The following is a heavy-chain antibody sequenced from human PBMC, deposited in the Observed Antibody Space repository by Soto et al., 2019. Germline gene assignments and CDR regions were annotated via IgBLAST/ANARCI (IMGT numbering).Heavy chain of an antibody. V-gene: IGHV3-9*01. J-gene: IGHJ4*02. CDR1: GFTFDDYA. Sequence: EVQPVESGGGLVQPGRSLRLSCAASGFTFDDYAMHWVRQAPGKGLEWVSGISWNSGSIGYADSVKGRFTISRDNAKNSLYLQMNSLRAEDTALYYCAKFINGGSFDSWGQGTLVTVSS. CDR3: AKFINGGSFDS. D-gene: IGHD2-15*01. CDR2: ISWNSGSI.